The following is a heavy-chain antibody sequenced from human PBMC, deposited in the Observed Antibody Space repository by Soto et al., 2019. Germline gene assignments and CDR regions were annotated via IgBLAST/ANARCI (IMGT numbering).Heavy chain of an antibody. CDR1: GGTFSSYA. CDR3: AGQSFYYILSGYRELRYYFDC. Sequence: QVQLVQSGAEVKKPGSSVKVSCKASGGTFSSYAISWVRQAPGQRLEWMGGSIPIFGTANYAQKFRGRVTISADKSTSTAYMELSSLRSEGTSVYYCAGQSFYYILSGYRELRYYFDCWSQGTLFSGSS. J-gene: IGHJ4*02. D-gene: IGHD3-9*01. CDR2: SIPIFGTA. V-gene: IGHV1-69*06.